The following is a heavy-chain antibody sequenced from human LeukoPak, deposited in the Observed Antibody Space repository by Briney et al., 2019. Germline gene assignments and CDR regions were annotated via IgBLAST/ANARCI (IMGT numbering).Heavy chain of an antibody. CDR1: GFTVSSNY. CDR3: AREDPKNNYYYMDV. D-gene: IGHD1/OR15-1a*01. CDR2: IYSGGST. V-gene: IGHV3-53*01. Sequence: PGGSLRLSCAASGFTVSSNYMSWVRQAPGKGLEWVSVIYSGGSTYYADSVKGRSTISRDNSKNTLYLQMNSLRAEDTAVYYCAREDPKNNYYYMDVWGKGTTVTVSS. J-gene: IGHJ6*03.